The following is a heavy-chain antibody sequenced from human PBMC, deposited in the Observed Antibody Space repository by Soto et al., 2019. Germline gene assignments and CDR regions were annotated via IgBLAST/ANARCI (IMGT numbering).Heavy chain of an antibody. J-gene: IGHJ6*02. CDR3: AREYSSSSYYYYGMDV. V-gene: IGHV3-30*03. CDR1: GFTFSSYG. D-gene: IGHD6-6*01. CDR2: ISYDGSNK. Sequence: GGSLRLSCAASGFTFSSYGMHWVRQAPGKGLEWVAVISYDGSNKYYADSVKGRFTISRDNSKNTLYLQMNSLRAEDTAVYYCAREYSSSSYYYYGMDVWGQGTTVTVSS.